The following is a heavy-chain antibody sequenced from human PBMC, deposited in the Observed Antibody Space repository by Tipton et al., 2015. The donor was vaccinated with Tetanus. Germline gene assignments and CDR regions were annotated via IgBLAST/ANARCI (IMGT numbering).Heavy chain of an antibody. Sequence: SLRLSCAASGFIFSDYYMSWIRKAPGRGLEWLSFISGDGSTIHYADSVKGRFTVSRDNAKRSLYLQMNDLRAEDTAVYFCAKDISVPGSFYYFDQWGQGTLVTVSS. CDR2: ISGDGSTI. J-gene: IGHJ4*01. V-gene: IGHV3-11*01. CDR1: GFIFSDYY. CDR3: AKDISVPGSFYYFDQ. D-gene: IGHD3-10*01.